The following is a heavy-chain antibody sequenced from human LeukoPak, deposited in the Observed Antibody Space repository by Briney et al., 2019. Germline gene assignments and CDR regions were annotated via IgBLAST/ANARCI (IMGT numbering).Heavy chain of an antibody. CDR3: ARSVWQPLIQRGAFDI. V-gene: IGHV3-48*01. CDR2: ISLSSSTI. CDR1: GFTFSSHS. Sequence: GGSLRLSCAASGFTFSSHSMNWVRQAPGKGLEWVSYISLSSSTIYYAESVKGRFIISRDDAKNTLNLQMNSLRAEDTAVYYCARSVWQPLIQRGAFDIWGQGTLVTVSS. D-gene: IGHD6-13*01. J-gene: IGHJ3*02.